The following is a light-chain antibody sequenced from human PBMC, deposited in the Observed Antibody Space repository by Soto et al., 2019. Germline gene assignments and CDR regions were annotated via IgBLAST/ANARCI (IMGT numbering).Light chain of an antibody. CDR2: DVN. V-gene: IGLV2-11*01. Sequence: QSVLTQPRSVSGPPGQSVTISCTGTSSDVGGYVYVSWYQHHPGKAPKLMIYDVNERPSGVPDRFSGSKFDNTASLTISGLQAEDEADYYCCSYAGRFTYVFGTGTKVTVL. CDR1: SSDVGGYVY. CDR3: CSYAGRFTYV. J-gene: IGLJ1*01.